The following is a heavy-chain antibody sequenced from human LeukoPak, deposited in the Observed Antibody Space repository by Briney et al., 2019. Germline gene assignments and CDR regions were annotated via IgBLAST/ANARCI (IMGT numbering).Heavy chain of an antibody. J-gene: IGHJ4*02. Sequence: GGSLRLSCAASGFTFGSYAMSWVRQAPGKGLEWVSAISGSGGSTYYADSVKGRFTISRDNSKNTLYLQMNSLRAEDTAVYYCARATGSSPDFDYWGQGTLVTVSS. CDR2: ISGSGGST. V-gene: IGHV3-23*01. CDR1: GFTFGSYA. D-gene: IGHD6-6*01. CDR3: ARATGSSPDFDY.